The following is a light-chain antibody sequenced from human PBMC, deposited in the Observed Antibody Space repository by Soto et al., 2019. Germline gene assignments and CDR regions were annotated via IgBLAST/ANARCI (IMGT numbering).Light chain of an antibody. V-gene: IGKV3-11*01. CDR2: DAS. Sequence: EIVLTQSPATLSFSPGERSRLSCTASRSVSSYLAWYQQKPGQAPRLLIYDASNRATGIPDRFSGSGSGTDFTLTISRLEPEDFAASYCQQRSNWPPVSFGQGTRLEIK. CDR3: QQRSNWPPVS. J-gene: IGKJ5*01. CDR1: RSVSSY.